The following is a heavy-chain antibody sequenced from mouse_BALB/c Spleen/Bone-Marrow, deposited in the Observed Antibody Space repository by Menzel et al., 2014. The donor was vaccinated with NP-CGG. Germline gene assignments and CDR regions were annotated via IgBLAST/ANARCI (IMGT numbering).Heavy chain of an antibody. V-gene: IGHV1-9*01. D-gene: IGHD2-3*01. Sequence: VQLQQSGAELMKPGASVKISCKATGYTFSSYWIEWVKQRPRHGLEWIGEILPGSGSTNYNEKFKGKATFTADTSSNTAYMQLSSLTSEDSAVYYCARRGGWLGYFDVWGAGTTVTVSS. CDR2: ILPGSGST. CDR1: GYTFSSYW. CDR3: ARRGGWLGYFDV. J-gene: IGHJ1*01.